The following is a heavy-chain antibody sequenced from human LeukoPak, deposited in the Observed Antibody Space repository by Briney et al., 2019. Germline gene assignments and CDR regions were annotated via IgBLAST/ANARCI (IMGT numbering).Heavy chain of an antibody. Sequence: PSETLSLTCTVSGGSISSYSWNWIRQPPGKGLEWIGYIYYSGSTNYNPSLKSRVTISVDTSKNQFSLNLSSLTAADTAVYYCARGLLRSREAVCYYYYYYMDVWGKGTTVTVSS. CDR2: IYYSGST. J-gene: IGHJ6*03. V-gene: IGHV4-59*01. CDR1: GGSISSYS. CDR3: ARGLLRSREAVCYYYYYYMDV. D-gene: IGHD5-24*01.